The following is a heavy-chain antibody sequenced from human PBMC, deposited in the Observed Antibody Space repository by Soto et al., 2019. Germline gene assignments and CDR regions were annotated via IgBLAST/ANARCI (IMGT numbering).Heavy chain of an antibody. J-gene: IGHJ4*02. Sequence: QGQLEESGEAVASPGGPLDLPCAPFGSPFGSYPFTWAARPQARGREWVTVISKGGSNLYFADSVKGRFTISRDNSKNTLYLQMNSLRSEDTAVYYCAREVEYTSAFGISSSFDYWGQGTLVTVSS. D-gene: IGHD6-19*01. CDR2: ISKGGSNL. V-gene: IGHV3-30-3*01. CDR3: AREVEYTSAFGISSSFDY. CDR1: GSPFGSYP.